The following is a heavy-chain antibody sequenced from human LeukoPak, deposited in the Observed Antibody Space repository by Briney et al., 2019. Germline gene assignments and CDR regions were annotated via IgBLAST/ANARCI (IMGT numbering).Heavy chain of an antibody. J-gene: IGHJ4*02. CDR1: GFTFDDYG. CDR3: AKVFNYYGSGSYSDY. Sequence: GGSLRLSCAASGFTFDDYGMSWVRQAPGKGLEWVSGINWNGGSTGYADSVKGRFTISRDNAKNTLYLQMNSLRAEDTAVYYCAKVFNYYGSGSYSDYWGQGTLVTVSS. CDR2: INWNGGST. V-gene: IGHV3-20*04. D-gene: IGHD3-10*01.